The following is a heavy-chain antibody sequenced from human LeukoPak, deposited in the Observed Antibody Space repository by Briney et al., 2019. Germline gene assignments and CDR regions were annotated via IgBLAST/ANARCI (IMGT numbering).Heavy chain of an antibody. V-gene: IGHV3-23*01. CDR1: GFTFSSYA. J-gene: IGHJ4*02. CDR2: ISGSVGST. CDR3: AKPPNYDSSGPQVDY. D-gene: IGHD3-22*01. Sequence: GGSLRLSCAASGFTFSSYAMSWARQAPGKGLEWVSGISGSVGSTYYADSVRGRFTISRDNSKNTLYLQMNSLRAEDTAVYYCAKPPNYDSSGPQVDYWGQGTLVTVSS.